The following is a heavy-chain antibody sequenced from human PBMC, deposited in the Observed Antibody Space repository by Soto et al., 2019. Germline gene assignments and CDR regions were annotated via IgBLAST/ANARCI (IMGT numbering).Heavy chain of an antibody. V-gene: IGHV3-21*01. CDR2: ISGSSSYI. CDR1: GFTFSSYS. J-gene: IGHJ4*02. CDR3: ARDDRGDYSDY. D-gene: IGHD3-10*01. Sequence: EVQLVESGGGLVKPGGSLRLSCAASGFTFSSYSMNWVRQAPGKGLEWVSSISGSSSYIYYADSVKGRFTISRDNAKNSLYLQMNSLRAEDTAVYYCARDDRGDYSDYWGQGTLVTVSS.